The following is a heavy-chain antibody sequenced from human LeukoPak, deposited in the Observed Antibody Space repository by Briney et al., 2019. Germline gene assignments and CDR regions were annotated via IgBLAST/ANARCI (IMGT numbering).Heavy chain of an antibody. CDR2: ISGSGGST. CDR3: AEETVGGSSIAAAERNH. J-gene: IGHJ5*02. V-gene: IGHV3-23*01. D-gene: IGHD3-16*01. Sequence: GGSLRLSCAASGFTFSSYAMSWVRQAPGKGLEWVSAISGSGGSTYYADSVKGRFTISRDNSKNTLYLQMNSLRAEDKAVNYRAEETVGGSSIAAAERNHWGQGTLVPRPS. CDR1: GFTFSSYA.